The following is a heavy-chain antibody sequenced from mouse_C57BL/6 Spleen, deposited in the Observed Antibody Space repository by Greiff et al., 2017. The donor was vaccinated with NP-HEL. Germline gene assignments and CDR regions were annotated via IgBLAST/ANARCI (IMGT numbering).Heavy chain of an antibody. CDR2: IYPGDGDT. D-gene: IGHD1-1*01. Sequence: QVQLKQSGPELVKPGASVKISCKASGYAFSSSWMNWVKQRPGKGLEWIGRIYPGDGDTNYNGKFKGKATLTADKSSSTAYMQLSSLTPEDSAVYFCARRGVVSSYWYFDVWGTGTTVTVSS. CDR3: ARRGVVSSYWYFDV. J-gene: IGHJ1*03. V-gene: IGHV1-82*01. CDR1: GYAFSSSW.